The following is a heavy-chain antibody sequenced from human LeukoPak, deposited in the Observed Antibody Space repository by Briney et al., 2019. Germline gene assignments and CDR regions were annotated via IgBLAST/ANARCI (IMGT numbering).Heavy chain of an antibody. Sequence: PGGSLRLSCAASGFTVSSNYMSWVRQAPGKGLEWVSVIYSGGSTYYADSVKGRFTISRDNSKNTLYLQMNSLRAEDTAVYYCARATDSGSYSPDAFDIWGQGTMVTVSS. CDR3: ARATDSGSYSPDAFDI. CDR2: IYSGGST. CDR1: GFTVSSNY. D-gene: IGHD1-26*01. V-gene: IGHV3-53*01. J-gene: IGHJ3*02.